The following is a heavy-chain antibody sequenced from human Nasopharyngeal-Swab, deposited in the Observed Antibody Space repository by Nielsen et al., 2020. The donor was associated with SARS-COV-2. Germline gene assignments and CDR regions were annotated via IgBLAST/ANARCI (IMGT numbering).Heavy chain of an antibody. J-gene: IGHJ3*02. CDR1: GFTFSSYA. CDR3: VSPYSGSYLDAFDI. CDR2: ISYDGSNK. V-gene: IGHV3-30-3*01. D-gene: IGHD1-26*01. Sequence: GESLKISCAASGFTFSSYAMHWVRQAPGKGLEWVAVISYDGSNKYYADSVKGRFTISRDNSKNTLYLQMNSLRAEDTAVYYCVSPYSGSYLDAFDIWGQGTMVTVSS.